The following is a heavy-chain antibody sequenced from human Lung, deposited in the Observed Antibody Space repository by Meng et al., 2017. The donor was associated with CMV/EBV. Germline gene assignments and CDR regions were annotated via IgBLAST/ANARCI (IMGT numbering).Heavy chain of an antibody. D-gene: IGHD3-3*01. CDR2: ISSSSSYI. CDR3: ARERTQDDFWSGYCFDY. Sequence: GEXXKISCAASGFTFSSYSMNWVRQAPGKGLEWVSSISSSSSYIYYADSVKGRFTISRDNAKNSLYLQMNSLRAEDTAVYYCARERTQDDFWSGYCFDYWGQGKXVNVYS. J-gene: IGHJ4*02. V-gene: IGHV3-21*01. CDR1: GFTFSSYS.